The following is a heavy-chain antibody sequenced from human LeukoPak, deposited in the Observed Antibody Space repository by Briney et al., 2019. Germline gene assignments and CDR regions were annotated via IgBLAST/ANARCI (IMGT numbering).Heavy chain of an antibody. CDR2: INPSGGST. J-gene: IGHJ4*02. Sequence: ASVKVSCKASGYTSTSYYMHWVRQAPGQGLEWMGIINPSGGSTRYAQKFQGRVTMTRDTSTSTVYMELSSLRSEDTAVYYCAREGSDNNFDYWGQGTLVTVSS. V-gene: IGHV1-46*01. CDR3: AREGSDNNFDY. D-gene: IGHD2/OR15-2a*01. CDR1: GYTSTSYY.